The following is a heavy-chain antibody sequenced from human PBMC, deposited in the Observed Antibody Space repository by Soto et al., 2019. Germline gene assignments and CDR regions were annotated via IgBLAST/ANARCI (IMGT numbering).Heavy chain of an antibody. J-gene: IGHJ4*02. V-gene: IGHV3-33*01. D-gene: IGHD6-13*01. Sequence: PGGSLRLSCAASKSIFTGYGMHWVRQTPGKGLEWVAVIRFDGTDEHYADSVKGRFTISRDNSKNMLYLQMNSLRVEDTALYYCARDSGGSSWYVGGLWTSYYFDYWGQGTLVTVSS. CDR3: ARDSGGSSWYVGGLWTSYYFDY. CDR1: KSIFTGYG. CDR2: IRFDGTDE.